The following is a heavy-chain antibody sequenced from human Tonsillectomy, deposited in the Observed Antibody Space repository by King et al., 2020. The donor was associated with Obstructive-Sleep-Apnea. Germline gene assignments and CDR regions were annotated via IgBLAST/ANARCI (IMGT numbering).Heavy chain of an antibody. Sequence: VQLVESGGGLVQPGRSLRLSCTASGFTFGDYAMSWFRQAPGKGLEWVGFIRSKAYGGTTEYAASVKGRFTISRDDSKSIAYLQMNSLKTEDTAVYYCTLSYSYGSRLSGIDYWGQGTLVTVSS. CDR1: GFTFGDYA. CDR3: TLSYSYGSRLSGIDY. V-gene: IGHV3-49*03. CDR2: IRSKAYGGTT. J-gene: IGHJ4*02. D-gene: IGHD5-18*01.